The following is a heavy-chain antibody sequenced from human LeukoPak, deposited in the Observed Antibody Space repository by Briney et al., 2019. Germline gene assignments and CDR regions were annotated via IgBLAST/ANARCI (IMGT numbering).Heavy chain of an antibody. Sequence: SETLSLTCTVSGGSISSYYWSWIRQPPGKGLEWIGYIHYSGSTNYNPSLKSRVTISVDTSKSQLSLKLTSLTAADTAVYYCARQGRFSYFGMDVWGQGTTVTVSS. CDR1: GGSISSYY. J-gene: IGHJ6*02. D-gene: IGHD3-3*01. CDR2: IHYSGST. V-gene: IGHV4-59*08. CDR3: ARQGRFSYFGMDV.